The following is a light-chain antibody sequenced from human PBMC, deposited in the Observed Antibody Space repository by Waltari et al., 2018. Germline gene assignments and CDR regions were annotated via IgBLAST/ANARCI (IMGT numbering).Light chain of an antibody. V-gene: IGKV4-1*01. CDR1: QSVLYSSNNKNY. CDR3: QQYYSTPRT. Sequence: DIVMTQSPDSLAVSLGERATINWQSSQSVLYSSNNKNYLAWYQQKPGQPPKLLIYWASTRESGVPDRFSGSGSGTDFTLTISSLQAEDVAVYYCQQYYSTPRTFGQGTKVEIK. CDR2: WAS. J-gene: IGKJ1*01.